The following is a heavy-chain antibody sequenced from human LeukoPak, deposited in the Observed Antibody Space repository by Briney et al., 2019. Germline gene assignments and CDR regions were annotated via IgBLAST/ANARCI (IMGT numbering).Heavy chain of an antibody. CDR1: GGAISSYY. Sequence: SETLSLTCTVSGGAISSYYWTWFRQPPGKGLEWIGYIYYTGSTNYNPSLDSRVTISVDMSKNQVSLNLKYVTAADTAVYYCARGYFDWFLDNWGRGTLVTVSS. J-gene: IGHJ4*02. V-gene: IGHV4-59*01. CDR3: ARGYFDWFLDN. D-gene: IGHD3-9*01. CDR2: IYYTGST.